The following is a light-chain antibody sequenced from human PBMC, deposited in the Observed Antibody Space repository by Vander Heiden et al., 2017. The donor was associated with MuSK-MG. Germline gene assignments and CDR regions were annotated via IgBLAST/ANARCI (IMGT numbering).Light chain of an antibody. V-gene: IGKV1-5*03. CDR3: QQYNSFSMT. CDR2: KAS. J-gene: IGKJ1*01. CDR1: QSINTW. Sequence: DIQMTQSPSTLSASVGDEVTITCRASQSINTWLAWYQQKPGKAPKLLIYKASSLESGVPSRFSGSGSGTDFTLTINGLQPDDFSTYYCQQYNSFSMTFGQGTKLEIK.